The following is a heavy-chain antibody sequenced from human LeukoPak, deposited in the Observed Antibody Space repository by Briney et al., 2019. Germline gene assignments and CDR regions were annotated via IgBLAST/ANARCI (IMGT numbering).Heavy chain of an antibody. Sequence: PSETLSLTCTISGDSISNYYWSWIRQPAGKGLEWIGRIDTSGSTNYNPSLKSRVTMAVDTSKNQFSLKLNSVTAADTAVYYCAKNGQSGFSFDPWGQGALVTVSS. CDR3: AKNGQSGFSFDP. J-gene: IGHJ5*02. CDR2: IDTSGST. D-gene: IGHD3-3*01. V-gene: IGHV4-4*07. CDR1: GDSISNYY.